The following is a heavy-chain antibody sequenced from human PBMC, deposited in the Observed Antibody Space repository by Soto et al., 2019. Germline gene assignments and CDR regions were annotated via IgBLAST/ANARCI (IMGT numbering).Heavy chain of an antibody. CDR3: ARGIWGGSPVNYYYYSGMDV. D-gene: IGHD1-26*01. CDR2: IIPIFGTA. Sequence: SVKVSCKASGGTFSSYAISWVRQAPGQGLEWMGGIIPIFGTANYAQKFQGRVTITADKPTSTAYMELSSLRSEDTAVYYCARGIWGGSPVNYYYYSGMDVWGQGTTVTVSS. CDR1: GGTFSSYA. J-gene: IGHJ6*02. V-gene: IGHV1-69*06.